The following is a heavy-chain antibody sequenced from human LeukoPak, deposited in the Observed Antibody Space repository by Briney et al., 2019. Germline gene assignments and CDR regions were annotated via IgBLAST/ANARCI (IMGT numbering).Heavy chain of an antibody. V-gene: IGHV3-7*01. CDR1: GFTLSSYW. D-gene: IGHD3-10*01. CDR2: TKYDGSGK. J-gene: IGHJ4*02. Sequence: PGGSLRLSCAASGFTLSSYWMSWVRQAPGKGLEWVANTKYDGSGKYYADSVKGRFTISRDDAKNSLYLEMNRLRVEDTAVYYCARDLFSRSYQKDFWGQGTLVTVSS. CDR3: ARDLFSRSYQKDF.